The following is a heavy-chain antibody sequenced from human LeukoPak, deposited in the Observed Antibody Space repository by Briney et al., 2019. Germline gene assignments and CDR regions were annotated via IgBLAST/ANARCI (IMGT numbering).Heavy chain of an antibody. Sequence: PGGSLRLSCAASGITFNYYWMHWVRQAPGKGLEWVSRIKSDGSKTDYADSVKGRFTISRDNAKNTLYLQMNSLRAEDTAVYYCASLYYYDIAGYYYDYWGQGTLVTVSS. CDR2: IKSDGSKT. J-gene: IGHJ4*02. CDR1: GITFNYYW. V-gene: IGHV3-74*01. CDR3: ASLYYYDIAGYYYDY. D-gene: IGHD3-22*01.